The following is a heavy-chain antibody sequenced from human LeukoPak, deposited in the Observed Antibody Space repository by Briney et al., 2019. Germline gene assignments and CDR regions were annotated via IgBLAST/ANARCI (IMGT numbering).Heavy chain of an antibody. CDR3: ASSITMVWGGIDY. CDR2: INPNSGGT. D-gene: IGHD3-10*01. CDR1: GYTFTGYY. Sequence: ASVKVSCKASGYTFTGYYMHWVRQAPGQGLEWMGWINPNSGGTNYAQKFQGRVTMTRDTSISTAYMELSRLRSDDTAVYYCASSITMVWGGIDYWGQGTLVTVSS. V-gene: IGHV1-2*02. J-gene: IGHJ4*02.